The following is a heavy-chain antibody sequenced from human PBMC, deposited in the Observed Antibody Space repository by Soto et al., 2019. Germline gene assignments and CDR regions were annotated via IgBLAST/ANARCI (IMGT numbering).Heavy chain of an antibody. D-gene: IGHD1-26*01. V-gene: IGHV1-69*13. J-gene: IGHJ6*02. CDR1: GGTFSSYA. Sequence: SVKVSCKASGGTFSSYAISWVRQAPGQGLEWMGGIIPIFGTANYAQKFQGRVTITADESTSTAYMELSSLRSEDTAVYYCATTASGSYGYYYYGMDVWGQGTTVTVSS. CDR3: ATTASGSYGYYYYGMDV. CDR2: IIPIFGTA.